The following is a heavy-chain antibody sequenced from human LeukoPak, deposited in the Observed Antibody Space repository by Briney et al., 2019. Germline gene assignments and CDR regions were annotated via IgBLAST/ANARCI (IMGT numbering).Heavy chain of an antibody. CDR3: ARDSPMATIYGLHSPDY. V-gene: IGHV3-30-3*01. CDR1: GFTFSHSA. Sequence: GRSLRLSCTASGFTFSHSAMHWVRQAPGKGLEWVAGISYDGINKYNADSVKGRFTISRDNSKNTLYLQMNSLRGEDTAVYYCARDSPMATIYGLHSPDYWGQGTLVTVSS. CDR2: ISYDGINK. D-gene: IGHD5-24*01. J-gene: IGHJ4*02.